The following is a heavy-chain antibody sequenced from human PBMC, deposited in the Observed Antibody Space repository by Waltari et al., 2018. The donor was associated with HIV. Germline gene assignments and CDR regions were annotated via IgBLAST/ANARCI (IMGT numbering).Heavy chain of an antibody. Sequence: EVQLVESGGVLVQPGGSLRLSCAASGFTFGRDWMSWVRQAPGKGLEWVANIKQDGSEKYYVDSVNGRFTISRDNAENSLYLQMNSLRAEDTAVYYCARGGFYGSGSKVNWGQGTLVTVSS. J-gene: IGHJ4*02. V-gene: IGHV3-7*04. CDR1: GFTFGRDW. CDR2: IKQDGSEK. D-gene: IGHD3-10*01. CDR3: ARGGFYGSGSKVN.